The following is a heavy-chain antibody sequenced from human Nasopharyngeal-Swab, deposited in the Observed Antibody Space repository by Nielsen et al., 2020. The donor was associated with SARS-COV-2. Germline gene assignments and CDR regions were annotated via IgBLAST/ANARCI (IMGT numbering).Heavy chain of an antibody. CDR3: ATAYGSVSSPEY. V-gene: IGHV1-18*01. CDR2: ISSYNGDT. D-gene: IGHD3-10*01. CDR1: GYTFTSFG. Sequence: ASVKVSCTASGYTFTSFGISWVRQAPGQGLEWMGWISSYNGDTHYAHSLQGRITMTTDTSTSTAYLELRSLRSDDTAIYYCATAYGSVSSPEYWGQGTLVTVSS. J-gene: IGHJ4*02.